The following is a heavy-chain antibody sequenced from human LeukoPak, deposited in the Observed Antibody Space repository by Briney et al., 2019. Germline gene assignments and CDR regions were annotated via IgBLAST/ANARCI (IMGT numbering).Heavy chain of an antibody. CDR1: GGSFSGYY. Sequence: SETLSLTCAVYGGSFSGYYWSWIRQPPGKGLEWIGEINHSGSTNYNPSLKSRVTISVDTSKNQFSLKLSSVTAADTAVYYCARATMVRGRNWFDPWGQGTTVTVSS. V-gene: IGHV4-34*01. J-gene: IGHJ5*02. CDR2: INHSGST. D-gene: IGHD3-10*01. CDR3: ARATMVRGRNWFDP.